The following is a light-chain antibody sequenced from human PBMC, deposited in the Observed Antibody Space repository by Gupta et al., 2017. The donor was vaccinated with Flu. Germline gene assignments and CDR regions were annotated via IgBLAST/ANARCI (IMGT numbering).Light chain of an antibody. Sequence: SALTQPASAPAPPGQSVTISCTGTTSAVGGYNHVSWYQQHPAKAPKRIIYEVSDRRSGVSNRGSGSKSGDTAALTISELQDEDETDYYCSASRTGGNGVFGGGTKLTVL. V-gene: IGLV2-14*01. CDR1: TSAVGGYNH. CDR2: EVS. CDR3: SASRTGGNGV. J-gene: IGLJ3*02.